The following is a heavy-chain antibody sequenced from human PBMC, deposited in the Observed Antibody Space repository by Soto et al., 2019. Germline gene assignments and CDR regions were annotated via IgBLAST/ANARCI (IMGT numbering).Heavy chain of an antibody. CDR2: INPSGGST. V-gene: IGHV1-46*01. J-gene: IGHJ5*02. CDR1: GYTFTSYY. Sequence: ASVKVSFKASGYTFTSYYMHWVRQAPVQGLEWMGIINPSGGSTSYAQKFQGRVTMTRDTSTSTVYMELSSLRSEDTAVYYCARGRTDDFWSGDPYNWFDPWGQGTLVTVSS. CDR3: ARGRTDDFWSGDPYNWFDP. D-gene: IGHD3-3*01.